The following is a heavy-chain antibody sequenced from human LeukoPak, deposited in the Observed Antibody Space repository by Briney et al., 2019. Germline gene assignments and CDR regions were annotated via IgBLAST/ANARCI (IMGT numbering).Heavy chain of an antibody. J-gene: IGHJ3*02. D-gene: IGHD1-26*01. CDR2: IYYSGST. Sequence: SETLSLTCTVSGGSISSYYWSWIRQPAGKGLEWIGYIYYSGSTNYNPSLKSRVTISVDTSKNQFSLKLSSVTAADTAVYYCARFYSGSYLDAFDIWGQGTMVTVSS. CDR1: GGSISSYY. V-gene: IGHV4-59*01. CDR3: ARFYSGSYLDAFDI.